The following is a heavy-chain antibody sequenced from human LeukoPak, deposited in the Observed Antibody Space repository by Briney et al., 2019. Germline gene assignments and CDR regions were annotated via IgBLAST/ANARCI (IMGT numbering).Heavy chain of an antibody. J-gene: IGHJ4*02. CDR3: ARDRYNYYFDY. CDR2: IWADGRRE. CDR1: GFSFGIYG. V-gene: IGHV3-33*01. D-gene: IGHD1-20*01. Sequence: GGSLRLSCAASGFSFGIYGMRWVRQAPGKGLEWVAFIWADGRREFYADSVRGRFTVSRDNSNNTLYLHMTSLRAEDTALYYCARDRYNYYFDYCGQGTLLSVSS.